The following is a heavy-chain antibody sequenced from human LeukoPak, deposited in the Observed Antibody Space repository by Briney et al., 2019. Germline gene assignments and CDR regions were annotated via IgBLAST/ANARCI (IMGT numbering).Heavy chain of an antibody. V-gene: IGHV3-7*01. CDR2: IKQDGTKE. Sequence: GGSLRLSCAASGFTFSSSAMTWVRQAPGKGLEWVANIKQDGTKEHYVDSVKGRFTISTDSAKNSLYLQMNSLRAEDTAVYYCAREGRRAAFDIWGQGTMVTVSS. CDR1: GFTFSSSA. D-gene: IGHD2-15*01. CDR3: AREGRRAAFDI. J-gene: IGHJ3*02.